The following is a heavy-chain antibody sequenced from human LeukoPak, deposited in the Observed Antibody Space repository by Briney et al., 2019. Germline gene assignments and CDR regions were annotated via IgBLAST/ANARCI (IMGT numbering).Heavy chain of an antibody. D-gene: IGHD2-21*02. CDR1: RFTFSNYW. V-gene: IGHV3-7*01. CDR3: AKWGPYCVGDYCPALDS. Sequence: GSLRLSCVASRFTFSNYWMSWVRQAPGKGLEWVANINQDGSKKRYADSVKGRFTISRDNAKGSLYLQLNSLRAQDTAVYYCAKWGPYCVGDYCPALDSWGPGTLVTVSS. CDR2: INQDGSKK. J-gene: IGHJ4*02.